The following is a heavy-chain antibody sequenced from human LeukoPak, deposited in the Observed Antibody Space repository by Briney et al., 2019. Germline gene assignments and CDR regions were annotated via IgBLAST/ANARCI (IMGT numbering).Heavy chain of an antibody. CDR1: GGTFSSYA. D-gene: IGHD3-22*01. CDR3: ARDLLPYYYDSSGYYRSTYYYYGMDV. Sequence: GSSVKVSCKASGGTFSSYAISWVRQAPGQGLEWMGRIIPILGIANYAQKFQGRVTITADKSTSTAYMELSSLRSEDTAVYYCARDLLPYYYDSSGYYRSTYYYYGMDVWGQGTTVTVSS. J-gene: IGHJ6*02. V-gene: IGHV1-69*04. CDR2: IIPILGIA.